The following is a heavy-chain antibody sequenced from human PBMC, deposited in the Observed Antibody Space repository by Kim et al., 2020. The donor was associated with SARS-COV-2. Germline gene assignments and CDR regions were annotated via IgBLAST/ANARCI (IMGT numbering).Heavy chain of an antibody. CDR3: AHEKFDILTGLSAFDI. Sequence: SETLSLTCTVSGGSISSGGYYWSWIRQHPGKGLEWIGYIYYSGSTYYNPSLKSRVTISVDTSKNQFSLKLSSVTAADTAVYYCAHEKFDILTGLSAFDIWGQGTMVTVSS. CDR2: IYYSGST. CDR1: GGSISSGGYY. D-gene: IGHD3-9*01. V-gene: IGHV4-31*03. J-gene: IGHJ3*02.